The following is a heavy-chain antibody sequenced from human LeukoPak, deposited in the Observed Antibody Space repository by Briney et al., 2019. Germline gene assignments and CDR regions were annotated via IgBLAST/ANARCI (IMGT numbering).Heavy chain of an antibody. CDR3: AKDSYSSGWYAEDY. D-gene: IGHD6-19*01. CDR2: ISGSGGST. J-gene: IGHJ4*02. V-gene: IGHV3-23*01. CDR1: GFTFSSYA. Sequence: GGSLRLSCAASGFTFSSYAMSWVRQAPGKGLEWVSAISGSGGSTYYADSVKGRFTISRDNSKNTLCLQMNSLRAEDTAVYYCAKDSYSSGWYAEDYWGQGTLVTVSS.